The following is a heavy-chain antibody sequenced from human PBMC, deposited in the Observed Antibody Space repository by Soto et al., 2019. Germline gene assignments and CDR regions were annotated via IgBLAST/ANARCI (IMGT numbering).Heavy chain of an antibody. Sequence: SETLSLTCAVSGGSISSGGYSRSWIRQPPGKGLEWIGYIYHSGSTYYNPSLKSRVTISVDRSKNQFSLKLSSVTAADTAVYYCARGGYSYGISYYYYYGMDVWGQGTTVTVSS. CDR3: ARGGYSYGISYYYYYGMDV. V-gene: IGHV4-30-2*01. CDR2: IYHSGST. CDR1: GGSISSGGYS. J-gene: IGHJ6*02. D-gene: IGHD5-18*01.